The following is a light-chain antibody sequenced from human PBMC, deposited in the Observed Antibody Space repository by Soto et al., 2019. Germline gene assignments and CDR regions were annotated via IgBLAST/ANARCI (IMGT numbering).Light chain of an antibody. CDR3: RQYGDRPRT. CDR1: QYIGSA. CDR2: DAS. V-gene: IGKV3-15*01. J-gene: IGKJ1*01. Sequence: EVVLTQSRATLSVSPGDRATLSCRASQYIGSAVAWYHQRSGQAPRLLIFDASVRVPTTPARFSGSVSGTEFTLTISSLESEDFAVYFCRQYGDRPRTFGQGTKV.